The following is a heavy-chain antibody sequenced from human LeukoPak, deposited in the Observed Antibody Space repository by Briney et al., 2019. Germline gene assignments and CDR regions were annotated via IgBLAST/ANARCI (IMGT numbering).Heavy chain of an antibody. J-gene: IGHJ4*02. CDR1: GGSVSSNSYY. D-gene: IGHD1-26*01. V-gene: IGHV4-61*01. Sequence: SETLSLTCSVSGGSVSSNSYYWGWIRQPPGKGLEWIGYIYYSGSTNYNPSLKSRVTISVDTSKNQFSLRLSSVTAADTAVYYCASGSPPYYFDYWGQGTLVTVSS. CDR3: ASGSPPYYFDY. CDR2: IYYSGST.